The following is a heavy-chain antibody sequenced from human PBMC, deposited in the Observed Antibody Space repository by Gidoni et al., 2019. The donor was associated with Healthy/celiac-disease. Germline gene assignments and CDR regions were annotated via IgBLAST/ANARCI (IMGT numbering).Heavy chain of an antibody. J-gene: IGHJ4*02. CDR2: ISGIGGST. CDR3: AKVARDYGDYPVDY. CDR1: GFTLSSHA. V-gene: IGHV3-23*01. Sequence: EVQLLESGGGLVQPGGSLRLSCAASGFTLSSHAMRWVRQAPGKGLEWVSAISGIGGSTYYADSVKGRFTISRDNSKNTLYLQMNSLRAEDTAVYYCAKVARDYGDYPVDYWGQGTLVTVSS. D-gene: IGHD4-17*01.